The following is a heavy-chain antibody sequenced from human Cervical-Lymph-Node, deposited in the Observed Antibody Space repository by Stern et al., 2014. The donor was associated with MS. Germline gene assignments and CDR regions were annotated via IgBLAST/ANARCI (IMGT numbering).Heavy chain of an antibody. Sequence: VQLVQSGGGVVQPGRSLSLSCVASGFPFSTYAMHWVRQAPGKGLEWVAFVSYDGTQRNSTDSVKARFTISRDNSKNTLYLHMNSLRDEDTAVYFCARGGRGVGLEYWGQGALVTVSS. V-gene: IGHV3-30-3*01. CDR2: VSYDGTQR. CDR1: GFPFSTYA. J-gene: IGHJ4*02. D-gene: IGHD3-10*01. CDR3: ARGGRGVGLEY.